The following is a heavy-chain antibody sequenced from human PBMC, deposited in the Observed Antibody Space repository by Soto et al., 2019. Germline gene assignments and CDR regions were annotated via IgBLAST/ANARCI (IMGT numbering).Heavy chain of an antibody. CDR2: INVGVGGAYYP. CDR3: AKDSARGYFQH. CDR1: GFTFSSSG. Sequence: EVQLLDSGGSLVQPGGSLRLSCAASGFTFSSSGMSWVRQAPEKVLEWVSGINVGVGGAYYPYYADSVKGRFTISRDNSENTVYLQMDSLRVEDTAVYYCAKDSARGYFQHWGQGTLVTVST. V-gene: IGHV3-23*01. D-gene: IGHD3-10*01. J-gene: IGHJ1*01.